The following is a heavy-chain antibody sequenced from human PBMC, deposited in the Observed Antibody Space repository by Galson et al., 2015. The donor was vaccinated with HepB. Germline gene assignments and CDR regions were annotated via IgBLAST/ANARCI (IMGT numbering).Heavy chain of an antibody. CDR2: IYWNGER. J-gene: IGHJ3*01. D-gene: IGHD3-3*01. Sequence: PALVKPTQTLTLTCTFSGFSLSSRGMGLGWIRQPPGKTLEWLAVIYWNGERLYSPSLESRLTITKGTTENQVVLTMTNLDPVDTATYYCAHTPLTFFEEVIIRNPFGVWGQGTTVTVSS. CDR3: AHTPLTFFEEVIIRNPFGV. V-gene: IGHV2-5*01. CDR1: GFSLSSRGMG.